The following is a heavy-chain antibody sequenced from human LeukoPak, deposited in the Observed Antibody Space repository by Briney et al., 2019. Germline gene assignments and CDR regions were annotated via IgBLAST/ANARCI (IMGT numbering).Heavy chain of an antibody. D-gene: IGHD2-15*01. V-gene: IGHV3-21*01. CDR1: GFTFSNYN. J-gene: IGHJ4*02. CDR3: AGDVGDCSFDS. CDR2: ISSGSSYI. Sequence: GGSLRLSCAASGFTFSNYNIHWVRQAPGKGLEWVSSISSGSSYIYYADSVKGRFSISRDNAKNSLHLQMNSLRAEDTALYYCAGDVGDCSFDSWGQGTLVTVSS.